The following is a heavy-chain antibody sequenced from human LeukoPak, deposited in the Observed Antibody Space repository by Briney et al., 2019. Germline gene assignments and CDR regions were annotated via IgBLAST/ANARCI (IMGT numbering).Heavy chain of an antibody. J-gene: IGHJ6*02. CDR1: GFTFSSYA. CDR3: ARGTAGCSSTSCYYYYGMDV. V-gene: IGHV3-30-3*01. D-gene: IGHD2-2*01. Sequence: GGSLRLSCAASGFTFSSYAMHWVRQAPGKGLEWVAVISYDGSNKYYADSVKGRFTISGDNSKNTLYLQMNSLRAEDTAVYYCARGTAGCSSTSCYYYYGMDVWGQGTTVTVSS. CDR2: ISYDGSNK.